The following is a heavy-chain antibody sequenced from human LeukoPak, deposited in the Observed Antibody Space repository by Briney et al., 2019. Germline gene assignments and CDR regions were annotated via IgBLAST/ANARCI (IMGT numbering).Heavy chain of an antibody. CDR3: ARRAEWFSWTRLDAFDI. D-gene: IGHD3-3*01. CDR1: GGSLKNFA. J-gene: IGHJ3*02. V-gene: IGHV1-69*13. CDR2: FNHIYGTT. Sequence: ASVKVSCKASGGSLKNFAISWVRQAPGQGPEWMGGFNHIYGTTNYAQKFQGRVTITVDDSTNIAYLDLSSLRSDDTALYYCARRAEWFSWTRLDAFDIWGQGTMVTVSS.